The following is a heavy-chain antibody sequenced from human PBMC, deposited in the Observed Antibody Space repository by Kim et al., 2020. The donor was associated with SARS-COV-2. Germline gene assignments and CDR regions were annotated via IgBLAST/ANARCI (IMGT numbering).Heavy chain of an antibody. J-gene: IGHJ5*02. Sequence: AVTSYAMNWVRQAPGKGLEWMGWINTNTGNPTYAQGFTGRFVFSLDTSVSTAYLQISSLKAEDTAVYYCARDGSSGWYVWWFDPWGQGTLAT. CDR3: ARDGSSGWYVWWFDP. CDR2: INTNTGNP. CDR1: AVTSYA. D-gene: IGHD6-19*01. V-gene: IGHV7-4-1*02.